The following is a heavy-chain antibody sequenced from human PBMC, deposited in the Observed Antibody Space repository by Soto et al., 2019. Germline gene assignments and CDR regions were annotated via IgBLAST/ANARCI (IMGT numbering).Heavy chain of an antibody. CDR3: ARYRAGYSGYGEYYYYYMDV. D-gene: IGHD5-12*01. CDR1: GFTFSDYY. V-gene: IGHV3-11*01. CDR2: ISSSGSTI. J-gene: IGHJ6*03. Sequence: GGSLRLSCAASGFTFSDYYMSWIRQAPGKGLEWVSYISSSGSTIYYADSVKGRFTISRDNAKNSLYLQMNSLRAEDTAVYYCARYRAGYSGYGEYYYYYMDVWGKGTTVTVSS.